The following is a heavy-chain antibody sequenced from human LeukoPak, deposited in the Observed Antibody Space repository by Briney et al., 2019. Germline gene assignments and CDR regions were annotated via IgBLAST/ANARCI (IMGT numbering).Heavy chain of an antibody. CDR1: GYTFTGYY. Sequence: ASVKVSCKASGYTFTGYYMHWVRQAPGQGLEWMGWINPNSGGTNYAQKFQGRVTMTRDTSISTAYMELSRLRSDDTAVYYCARGVLRLGELSLSAFDYWGQGTLVTVSS. D-gene: IGHD3-16*02. CDR2: INPNSGGT. V-gene: IGHV1-2*02. J-gene: IGHJ4*02. CDR3: ARGVLRLGELSLSAFDY.